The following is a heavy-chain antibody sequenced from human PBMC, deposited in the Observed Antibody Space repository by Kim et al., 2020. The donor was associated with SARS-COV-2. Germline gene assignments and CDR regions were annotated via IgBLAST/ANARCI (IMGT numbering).Heavy chain of an antibody. D-gene: IGHD3-10*01. J-gene: IGHJ6*02. Sequence: GGSLRLSCAASGFTFSSYAMHWVRQAPGKGLEWVAVISYDGSNKYYADSVKGRFTISRDNSKNTLYLQMNSLRAEDTAVYYCARDLSLGSGSYYKNYYGMDVWGQGTTVTVSS. CDR2: ISYDGSNK. CDR1: GFTFSSYA. CDR3: ARDLSLGSGSYYKNYYGMDV. V-gene: IGHV3-30*04.